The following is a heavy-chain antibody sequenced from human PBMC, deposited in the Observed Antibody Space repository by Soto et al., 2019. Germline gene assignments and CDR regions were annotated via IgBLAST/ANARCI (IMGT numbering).Heavy chain of an antibody. Sequence: QVQLVESGGGVVQPGRSLRLSCAASGFTFSSYGMHWVRQAPGKGLEWVAVIWYDGSNKYYADSVKGRFTISRDNSKNTLYLQMNSLRAEDKAVYYCARGGGSSTSFPLFSYYYGMDVWGQGTTVTVSS. CDR2: IWYDGSNK. V-gene: IGHV3-33*01. D-gene: IGHD2-2*01. CDR3: ARGGGSSTSFPLFSYYYGMDV. J-gene: IGHJ6*02. CDR1: GFTFSSYG.